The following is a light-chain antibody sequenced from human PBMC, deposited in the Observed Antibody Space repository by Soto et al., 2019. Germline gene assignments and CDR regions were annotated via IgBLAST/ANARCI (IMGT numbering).Light chain of an antibody. CDR3: QQYKYYWK. J-gene: IGKJ1*01. CDR1: QTLNDW. Sequence: DIQMTQSPSTLSASVGDRVTITCRASQTLNDWLAWYQHKPGQGPKPLIYATYKLETGVPPRFSGSGSGTEFTITINVLQPDDSATYFCQQYKYYWKFGQGTKVEVK. V-gene: IGKV1-5*03. CDR2: ATY.